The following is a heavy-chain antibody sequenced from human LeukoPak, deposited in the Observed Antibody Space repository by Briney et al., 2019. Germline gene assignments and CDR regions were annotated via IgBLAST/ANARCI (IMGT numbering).Heavy chain of an antibody. CDR1: GFTLSRYD. D-gene: IGHD2-15*01. Sequence: GRYLRFSCAASGFTLSRYDMHWVRQAPGKGLEWVAIISYDGSDKYYADSVKGRFTISRDNSKNTLYVQMNSLGPEDTALYYCARDRGYCSGGSCYSAFDYWGQGTLVTVSS. CDR2: ISYDGSDK. V-gene: IGHV3-30*04. CDR3: ARDRGYCSGGSCYSAFDY. J-gene: IGHJ4*02.